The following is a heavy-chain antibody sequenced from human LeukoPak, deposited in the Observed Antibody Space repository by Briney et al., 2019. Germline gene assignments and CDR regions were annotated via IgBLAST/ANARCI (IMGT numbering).Heavy chain of an antibody. Sequence: GGSLRLSCGASGFTFSTVWLTWVRQTPGKGREWVGHIKSRAGGGPADYAAPAKGGFTVSRDDSTNMVYQHMNSLKTEDSAVYYCATEFYRDGYNYWGQGTLVTVFS. D-gene: IGHD5-24*01. V-gene: IGHV3-15*01. J-gene: IGHJ4*02. CDR1: GFTFSTVW. CDR2: IKSRAGGGPA. CDR3: ATEFYRDGYNY.